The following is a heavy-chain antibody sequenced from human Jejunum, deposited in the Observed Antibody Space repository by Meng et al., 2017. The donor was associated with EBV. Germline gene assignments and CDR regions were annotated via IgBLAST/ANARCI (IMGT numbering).Heavy chain of an antibody. J-gene: IGHJ5*02. CDR1: GYTFTSSG. D-gene: IGHD2-8*02. CDR3: ARVRPGGGWFDP. CDR2: INTNTGYP. V-gene: IGHV7-4-1*02. Sequence: QVQLVQFESELKKPGASVKVSCKASGYTFTSSGINWVRQAPGQGLEWMGWINTNTGYPTYAQDFTGRFVFSLDTSVSTAYLQITSLSTEDNAVYYCARVRPGGGWFDPWGQGTLVTVAS.